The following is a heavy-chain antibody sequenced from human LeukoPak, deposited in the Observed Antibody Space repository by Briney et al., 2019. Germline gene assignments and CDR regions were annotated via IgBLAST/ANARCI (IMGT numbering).Heavy chain of an antibody. V-gene: IGHV4-4*07. D-gene: IGHD2-15*01. CDR2: IYTSGST. CDR1: GGSISSYY. CDR3: AKAARRVVNDAFDI. J-gene: IGHJ3*02. Sequence: SETLSLTCTVSGGSISSYYWSWIRQPAGKGLEWIGRIYTSGSTNYNPSLKSRVTMSVDTSKNQFSLKLSSVTAADTAVYYCAKAARRVVNDAFDIWGQGTMVTVSS.